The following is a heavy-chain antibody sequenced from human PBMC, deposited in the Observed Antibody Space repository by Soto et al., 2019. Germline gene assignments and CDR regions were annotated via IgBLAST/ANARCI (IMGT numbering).Heavy chain of an antibody. D-gene: IGHD4-17*01. CDR1: GYTLTELS. CDR3: AKDMKWGGMTTIHYFDS. J-gene: IGHJ4*02. CDR2: ISANGDNV. Sequence: SCKVSGYTLTELSMHWVRQAPGKGLEWVSGISANGDNVDYADSVKGRFTVSRDNAKNSLFLQMNSLRPEDTALYYCAKDMKWGGMTTIHYFDSWGQGTQVTVSS. V-gene: IGHV3-9*01.